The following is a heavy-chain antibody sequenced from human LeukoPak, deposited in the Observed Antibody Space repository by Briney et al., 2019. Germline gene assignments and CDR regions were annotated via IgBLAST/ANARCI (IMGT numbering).Heavy chain of an antibody. V-gene: IGHV3-23*01. CDR3: ARDGSSGRGYYYYYGMDV. J-gene: IGHJ6*04. CDR2: ITTGDGNT. Sequence: GSLRLSCTASGFTFSSYTMTWVRQAPGKGLKWVSTITTGDGNTYYADSVKGRFTFSRDNSKNTLYLQMNNLRAEDTAVYYCARDGSSGRGYYYYYGMDVWGEGTTVTASS. D-gene: IGHD1-26*01. CDR1: GFTFSSYT.